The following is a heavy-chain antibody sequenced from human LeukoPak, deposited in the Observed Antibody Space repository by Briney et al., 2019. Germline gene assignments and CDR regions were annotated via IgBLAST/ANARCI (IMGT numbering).Heavy chain of an antibody. V-gene: IGHV3-23*01. CDR2: IGGSGGST. Sequence: PGGSLRLSCAASGFTFSSYAMSWVRQAPGKGLEWVSSIGGSGGSTYYADSVKGRFTISRDNAKNSLYLQMNSLRAEDTAVYSCARDAGGIYPAGVDYWGQGTLVTVSS. CDR3: ARDAGGIYPAGVDY. J-gene: IGHJ4*02. D-gene: IGHD6-13*01. CDR1: GFTFSSYA.